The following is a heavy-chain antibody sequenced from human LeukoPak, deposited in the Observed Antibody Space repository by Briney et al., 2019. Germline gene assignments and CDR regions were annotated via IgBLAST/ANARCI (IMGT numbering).Heavy chain of an antibody. CDR2: INHSGST. CDR3: ARLRGRYYYGTGSSLGP. V-gene: IGHV4-34*01. D-gene: IGHD3-10*01. J-gene: IGHJ5*02. Sequence: KPSETLSLTCAVYGGSFSGYYWSWIRQPQGKGLEWIGEINHSGSTNYNPSLKSRVTISVDTSKNQFSLKLSSVTAADTAVYYCARLRGRYYYGTGSSLGPWGQGILVTVSS. CDR1: GGSFSGYY.